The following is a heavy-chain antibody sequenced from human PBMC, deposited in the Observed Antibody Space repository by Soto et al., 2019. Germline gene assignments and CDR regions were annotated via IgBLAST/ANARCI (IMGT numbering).Heavy chain of an antibody. CDR2: IYYSGST. V-gene: IGHV4-61*08. Sequence: PSDTLSLTSSVSWGSGSSGDYFWSWLRQCPGKRLVWLGYIYYSGSTNYNPSLKSRATISVDTSKSQVCLTLTYMTVADAALYYCERSPNYYYYGFDVWGQVTEVTVSS. J-gene: IGHJ6*02. CDR1: WGSGSSGDYF. CDR3: ERSPNYYYYGFDV.